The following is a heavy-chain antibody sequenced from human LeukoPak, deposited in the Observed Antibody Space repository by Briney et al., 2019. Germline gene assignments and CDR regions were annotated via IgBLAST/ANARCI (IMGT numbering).Heavy chain of an antibody. Sequence: GGSLRLSCAASGFTFSSYGMHWVRQAPGKGLEWVAVISYDGSNRYYADSVKGRFTISRDNSKNTLYLQMNSLRAEDTAVYYCAKDVLYSGSLGEFDYWGQGTLVTVSS. V-gene: IGHV3-30*18. CDR3: AKDVLYSGSLGEFDY. CDR2: ISYDGSNR. CDR1: GFTFSSYG. D-gene: IGHD1-26*01. J-gene: IGHJ4*02.